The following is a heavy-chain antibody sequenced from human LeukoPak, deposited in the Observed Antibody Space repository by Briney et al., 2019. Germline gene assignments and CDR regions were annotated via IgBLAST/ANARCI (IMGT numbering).Heavy chain of an antibody. CDR2: INHSGSN. V-gene: IGHV4-34*01. D-gene: IGHD2-2*01. Sequence: SETLSLTCAVYGGPFSGYYWSWIRQPPGKGLEWIGEINHSGSNNYNPSFEGRAPISVDTSKNQFSLELSSVTAADMAVYYCARVRTRLYCSSASCRYWYFDLWGRGTLVTVSS. CDR3: ARVRTRLYCSSASCRYWYFDL. CDR1: GGPFSGYY. J-gene: IGHJ2*01.